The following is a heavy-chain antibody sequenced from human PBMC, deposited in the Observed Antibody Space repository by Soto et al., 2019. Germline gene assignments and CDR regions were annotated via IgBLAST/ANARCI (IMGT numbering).Heavy chain of an antibody. V-gene: IGHV4-34*01. CDR1: GGSFSGYY. D-gene: IGHD3-9*01. CDR2: INHSGST. Sequence: PSETLSLTCAVYGGSFSGYYWSWIRQPPGKGLEWIGEINHSGSTNYNPSLKSRVTISVDTSKNQFSLKLSSVTAADTAVYYCARVDDILTGYYFGFDYWGQGTLVTVSS. J-gene: IGHJ4*02. CDR3: ARVDDILTGYYFGFDY.